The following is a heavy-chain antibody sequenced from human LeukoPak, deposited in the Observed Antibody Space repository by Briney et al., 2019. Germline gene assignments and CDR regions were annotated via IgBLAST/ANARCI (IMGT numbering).Heavy chain of an antibody. CDR3: ARYRVDGLECLSLDYFDY. J-gene: IGHJ4*02. CDR1: GGTFSSYA. CDR2: IIPIFGTA. Sequence: VASVKVSCKASGGTFSSYAISWVRQAPGQGLEWMGVIIPIFGTANYAQKFQGRVTITADESTSTAYMELSSLRSEDTAVYYCARYRVDGLECLSLDYFDYWGQGTLVTVSS. V-gene: IGHV1-69*01. D-gene: IGHD3-3*01.